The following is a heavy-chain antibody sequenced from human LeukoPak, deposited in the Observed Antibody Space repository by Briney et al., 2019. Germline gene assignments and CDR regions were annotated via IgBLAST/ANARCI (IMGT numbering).Heavy chain of an antibody. Sequence: GASVTVPCKASGYTFTGYYMHWVRQAPGQGLEWMGWINPNSGGTNYAQKFQGRVTMTRDTSISTAYMELSRLRSDDTAVYYCARDEYGDYERAEAFDIWGQGTMVTVSS. CDR1: GYTFTGYY. J-gene: IGHJ3*02. V-gene: IGHV1-2*02. D-gene: IGHD4-17*01. CDR2: INPNSGGT. CDR3: ARDEYGDYERAEAFDI.